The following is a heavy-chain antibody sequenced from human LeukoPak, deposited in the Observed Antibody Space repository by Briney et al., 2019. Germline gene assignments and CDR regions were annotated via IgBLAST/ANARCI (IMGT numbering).Heavy chain of an antibody. D-gene: IGHD2-2*02. Sequence: PGGSLRLSCAASGSTVSTYSMSWVRQAPGKGLEWVATFASGGRTSYADSVKGRFTISRDTSQSTVFLQMSSLRDEDTALYYYASILYGWGQGTLVTVSS. V-gene: IGHV3-53*01. CDR3: ASILYG. J-gene: IGHJ4*02. CDR1: GSTVSTYS. CDR2: FASGGRT.